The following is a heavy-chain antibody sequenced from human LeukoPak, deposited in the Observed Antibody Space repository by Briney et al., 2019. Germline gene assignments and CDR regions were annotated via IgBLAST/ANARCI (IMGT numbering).Heavy chain of an antibody. J-gene: IGHJ4*02. Sequence: PSETLSLTCTVSGGSISSGGYYGSWIRQHPGKGLEWIGYIYYSGSTYYNPSLKSRVTISVDTSKNQFSLKLSSVTAADTAVYYCAREPYGDCIDYWGQGTLVTVSS. CDR2: IYYSGST. V-gene: IGHV4-31*03. D-gene: IGHD4-17*01. CDR3: AREPYGDCIDY. CDR1: GGSISSGGYY.